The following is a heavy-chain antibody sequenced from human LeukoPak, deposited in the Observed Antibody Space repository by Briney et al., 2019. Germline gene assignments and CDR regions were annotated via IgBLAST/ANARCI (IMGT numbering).Heavy chain of an antibody. D-gene: IGHD2-21*02. V-gene: IGHV3-64*01. CDR3: ARGLLAYCGGDCPASSGSFDY. CDR1: GFTFSSYA. CDR2: ISSNGGST. J-gene: IGHJ4*02. Sequence: GGSLRLSCAASGFTFSSYAMHWVRQAPGKGLEYVSAISSNGGSTYYANSVKGRFTISRDNSKNTLYRQMGSLRAEDMAVYYCARGLLAYCGGDCPASSGSFDYWGQGTLVTVSS.